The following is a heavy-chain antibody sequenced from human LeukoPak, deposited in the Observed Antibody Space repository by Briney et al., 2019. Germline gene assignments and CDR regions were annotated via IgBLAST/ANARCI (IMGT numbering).Heavy chain of an antibody. CDR1: GFPFDDYG. Sequence: GGALILSCAASGFPFDDYGMSWVRQAPGKGLEWVSGINWNGGSTGYADSVKGRFTISRDNAKNSLYLQMNSLRAEDTALYYCARVKFGPGNYYMDVWGKGTTVTVSS. CDR3: ARVKFGPGNYYMDV. V-gene: IGHV3-20*04. CDR2: INWNGGST. J-gene: IGHJ6*03. D-gene: IGHD3-10*01.